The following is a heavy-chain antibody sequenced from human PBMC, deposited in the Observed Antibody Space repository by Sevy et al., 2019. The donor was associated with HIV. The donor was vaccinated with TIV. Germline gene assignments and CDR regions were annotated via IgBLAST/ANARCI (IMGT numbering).Heavy chain of an antibody. D-gene: IGHD2-8*01. J-gene: IGHJ4*02. Sequence: GGSLRLSCVASGFTYSTYAMRWVRQSPGKGLEWVSIVSASGSVTFYADSVKGRLTISRDNSKDTLYLQMNSLRVDDTAVYYCAKGAMGTSNKSYFSDYWGQGTLVTVSS. CDR3: AKGAMGTSNKSYFSDY. CDR2: VSASGSVT. CDR1: GFTYSTYA. V-gene: IGHV3-23*01.